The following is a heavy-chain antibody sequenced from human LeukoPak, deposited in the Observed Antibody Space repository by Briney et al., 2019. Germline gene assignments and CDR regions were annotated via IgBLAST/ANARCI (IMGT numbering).Heavy chain of an antibody. CDR2: LYSNEDT. Sequence: SETLSLTCTVSGGSISGYYWIWVRQPADRGLEWIGRLYSNEDTYYNPSLKSRLTMSVDTSKNQFSLKLRSVTAADTAVYYCARGSSGSTKRYYFDSWGQGALVTVPS. D-gene: IGHD6-19*01. J-gene: IGHJ4*02. V-gene: IGHV4-4*07. CDR1: GGSISGYY. CDR3: ARGSSGSTKRYYFDS.